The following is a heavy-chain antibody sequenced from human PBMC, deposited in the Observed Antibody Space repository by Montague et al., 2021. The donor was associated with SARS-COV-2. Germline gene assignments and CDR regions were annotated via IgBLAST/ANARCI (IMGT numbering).Heavy chain of an antibody. CDR3: ARHPGSPKDAFDI. Sequence: SETLSLTCTVSGGSVSSRSYYWGWIRQPPGKGLEWIGTILYTGNTYYNPSLKSRITISIDRSKNQFSLKLTSVTAADTSLYYCARHPGSPKDAFDIWGQGTMVTVSS. V-gene: IGHV4-39*01. CDR2: ILYTGNT. CDR1: GGSVSSRSYY. J-gene: IGHJ3*02.